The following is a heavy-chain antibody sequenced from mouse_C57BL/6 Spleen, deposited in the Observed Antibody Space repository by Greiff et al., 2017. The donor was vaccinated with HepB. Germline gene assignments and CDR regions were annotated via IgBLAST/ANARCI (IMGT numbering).Heavy chain of an antibody. CDR1: GFTFSSYA. V-gene: IGHV5-4*03. D-gene: IGHD1-1*01. CDR2: ISDGGSYT. Sequence: DVKLVESGGGLVKPGGSLKLSCAASGFTFSSYAMSWVRQTPEKRLEWVATISDGGSYTYYPDNVKGRFTISRDNAKNNLYLQMSQLKSEDTAMYYCARGGLYGSSPYYFDYWGQGTTLTVSS. CDR3: ARGGLYGSSPYYFDY. J-gene: IGHJ2*01.